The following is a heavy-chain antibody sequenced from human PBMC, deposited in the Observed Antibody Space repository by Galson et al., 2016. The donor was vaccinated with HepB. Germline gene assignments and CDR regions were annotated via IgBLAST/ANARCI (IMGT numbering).Heavy chain of an antibody. CDR2: VSGSGGIT. CDR3: ARDNRSAKLPYYYDY. CDR1: GFTFDNHA. D-gene: IGHD4-23*01. J-gene: IGHJ4*01. Sequence: SLRLSCAVSGFTFDNHAMSWVRQAPGKGLEWVSGVSGSGGITYYADSVKGRFTISRDNSKNVLYLHMSSLRAEDTVVYYCARDNRSAKLPYYYDYWGQGTLITVSS. V-gene: IGHV3-23*01.